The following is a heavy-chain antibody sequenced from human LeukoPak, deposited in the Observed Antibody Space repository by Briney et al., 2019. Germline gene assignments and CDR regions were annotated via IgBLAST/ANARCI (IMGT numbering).Heavy chain of an antibody. CDR2: ISAYNGNT. Sequence: ASVKVSCKASGYTFTIYGISWVRQAPGQGLEWMGWISAYNGNTNYAQKLQGRVTMTTDTSTSTAYMELRSLRSDDTAVYYCAREVRITIFGVVHGAFDIWGQGTMVTVSS. CDR1: GYTFTIYG. D-gene: IGHD3-3*01. J-gene: IGHJ3*02. CDR3: AREVRITIFGVVHGAFDI. V-gene: IGHV1-18*01.